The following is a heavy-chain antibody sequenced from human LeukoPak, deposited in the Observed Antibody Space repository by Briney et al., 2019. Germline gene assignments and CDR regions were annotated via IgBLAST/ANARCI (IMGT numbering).Heavy chain of an antibody. Sequence: SETLSLTCAVYGGSFSRYYWSWIRQPPGKGLEWIGEINHSGSTNYNPSLKSRVTISVDTSKNQFSLKLSSVTAADTAVYYCARRGATIAYWGQGTLVTVSS. CDR1: GGSFSRYY. J-gene: IGHJ4*02. V-gene: IGHV4-34*01. CDR2: INHSGST. CDR3: ARRGATIAY. D-gene: IGHD5-24*01.